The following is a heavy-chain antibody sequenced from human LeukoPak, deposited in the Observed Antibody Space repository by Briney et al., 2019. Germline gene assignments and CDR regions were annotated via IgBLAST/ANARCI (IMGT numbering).Heavy chain of an antibody. Sequence: GGSLRLSCITSGLTFSASWLSRVRQAPGKGLEWVANMKEDGSVEDYMDSVRGRFTISRDNAKNSLYLQMDSLRAEDTAVYYCARDGTGGYFDHWGQGTLVTVSS. CDR3: ARDGTGGYFDH. V-gene: IGHV3-7*01. CDR1: GLTFSASW. CDR2: MKEDGSVE. J-gene: IGHJ4*02. D-gene: IGHD3-10*01.